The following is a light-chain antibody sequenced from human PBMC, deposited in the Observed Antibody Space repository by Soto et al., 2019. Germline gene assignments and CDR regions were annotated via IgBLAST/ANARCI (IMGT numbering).Light chain of an antibody. J-gene: IGKJ5*01. CDR1: QSVNSR. CDR3: QHYSRSPIT. V-gene: IGKV3-20*01. CDR2: GAS. Sequence: EIVFTQSPGNLNLSKEETATLSCMASQSVNSRLAWYQHKPGQAPRLLISGASSRATGIPDRFSGSGSATDFTLTISRLEPEDFALYYCQHYSRSPITFGQGTRLEIK.